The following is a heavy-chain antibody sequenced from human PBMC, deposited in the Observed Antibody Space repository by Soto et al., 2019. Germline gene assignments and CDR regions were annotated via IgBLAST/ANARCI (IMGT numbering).Heavy chain of an antibody. CDR3: ARDRPHFSYYDFWSGYLPPSDYCRLDV. CDR1: GFTFSSYS. D-gene: IGHD3-3*01. J-gene: IGHJ6*02. Sequence: PGASLSLSCAASGFTFSSYSMNWVRQAPGKGLEWVSSISSSSSYIYYADSVKGRFTISRDNAKNSMYLQMNSLRAEDTAVYYRARDRPHFSYYDFWSGYLPPSDYCRLDVWAQRTTVNLSS. CDR2: ISSSSSYI. V-gene: IGHV3-21*01.